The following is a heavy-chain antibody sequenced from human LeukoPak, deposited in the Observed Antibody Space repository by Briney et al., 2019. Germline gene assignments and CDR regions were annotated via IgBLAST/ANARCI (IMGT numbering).Heavy chain of an antibody. V-gene: IGHV3-33*08. CDR1: GFTFSSYG. CDR3: ARTANSFDC. CDR2: IWYGGSNK. Sequence: GGSLRLSCAASGFTFSSYGMHWVRQAPGKGLEWVAVIWYGGSNKYYADSVKGRFTISRDNSKNTLYLQMNDLRAEDTAVYYCARTANSFDCWGQGTLVTVSS. J-gene: IGHJ4*02.